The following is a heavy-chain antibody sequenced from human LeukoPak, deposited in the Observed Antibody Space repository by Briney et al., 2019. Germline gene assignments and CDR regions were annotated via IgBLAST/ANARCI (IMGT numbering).Heavy chain of an antibody. Sequence: ASVKVSCKASGYTFTSYDINWVRQATGQGLEWMGWMNPNSDNTGYAQKFQGRVTITRNTSISTAYMELSSLRSEDTAVYYCARGRNKGIVGAKTYYFDYWGQGTLVTVSS. D-gene: IGHD1-26*01. J-gene: IGHJ4*02. V-gene: IGHV1-8*03. CDR2: MNPNSDNT. CDR1: GYTFTSYD. CDR3: ARGRNKGIVGAKTYYFDY.